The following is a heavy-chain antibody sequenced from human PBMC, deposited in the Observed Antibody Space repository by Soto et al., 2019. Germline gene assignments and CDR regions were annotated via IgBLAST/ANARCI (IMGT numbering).Heavy chain of an antibody. CDR3: ARFGSSGYREHDAFDI. D-gene: IGHD3-22*01. J-gene: IGHJ3*02. CDR2: IIPILGIA. CDR1: GGTFSSYT. Sequence: SVKVSCKASGGTFSSYTISWVRQAPGQGLEWMGRIIPILGIANYAQKFQGRVTITADKSTSTAYMELSSLRSEDTAVYYCARFGSSGYREHDAFDIWGQGTMVTVSS. V-gene: IGHV1-69*02.